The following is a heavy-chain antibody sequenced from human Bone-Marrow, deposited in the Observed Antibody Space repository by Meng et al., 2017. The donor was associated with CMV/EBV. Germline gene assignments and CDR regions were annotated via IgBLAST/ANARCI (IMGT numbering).Heavy chain of an antibody. J-gene: IGHJ4*02. V-gene: IGHV1-2*02. D-gene: IGHD3-9*01. CDR3: ARDNDWGPDY. CDR2: IYPNSGGT. Sequence: ASVKVSCKASGYSFTDHYFHWVRQAPGQGLEWMGWIYPNSGGTHYAQKFHGRLTVTTDTSISTGYMELSSLGSDDTAVYYCARDNDWGPDYWGQGTLVTGSS. CDR1: GYSFTDHY.